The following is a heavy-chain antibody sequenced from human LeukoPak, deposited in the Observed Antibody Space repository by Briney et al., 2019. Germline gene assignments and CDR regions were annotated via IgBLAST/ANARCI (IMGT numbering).Heavy chain of an antibody. CDR1: GGAFSSYA. CDR2: IIPILGIA. V-gene: IGHV1-69*04. Sequence: SVKVSCKASGGAFSSYAISWVRQAPGQGLEWMGRIIPILGIANYAQKFQGRVTITADKSTSTAYMVLSSLRSEDTAVYYCARADTVTTFYDAFDIWGQGTMVTVSS. D-gene: IGHD4-17*01. CDR3: ARADTVTTFYDAFDI. J-gene: IGHJ3*02.